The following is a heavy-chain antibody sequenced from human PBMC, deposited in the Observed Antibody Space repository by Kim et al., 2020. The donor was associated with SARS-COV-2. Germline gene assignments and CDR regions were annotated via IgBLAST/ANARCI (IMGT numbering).Heavy chain of an antibody. CDR3: ARVGGGSVAGMYYFDY. Sequence: SLKGRVTISEDESRNQFSLQLSSVTAADTAVYYCARVGGGSVAGMYYFDYWGQGTLVTVSS. J-gene: IGHJ4*02. V-gene: IGHV4-34*01. D-gene: IGHD1-26*01.